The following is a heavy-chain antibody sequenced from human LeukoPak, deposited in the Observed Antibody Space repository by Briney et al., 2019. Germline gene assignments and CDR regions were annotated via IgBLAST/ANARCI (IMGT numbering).Heavy chain of an antibody. CDR3: ARLRSRKYYGSGSTSGYYYGMDV. V-gene: IGHV4-34*01. D-gene: IGHD3-10*01. J-gene: IGHJ6*02. Sequence: PSETLSLTCTVSGGSISGYYWSWIRQPPGKGLEWIGEINHSGSTNYNPSLKSRVTISVDTSKNQFSLKLSSVTAADTAVYYCARLRSRKYYGSGSTSGYYYGMDVWGQGTTVTVSS. CDR2: INHSGST. CDR1: GGSISGYY.